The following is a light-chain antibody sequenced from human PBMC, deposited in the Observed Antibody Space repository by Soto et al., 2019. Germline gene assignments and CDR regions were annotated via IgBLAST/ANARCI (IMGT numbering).Light chain of an antibody. CDR1: SSNIGAGYD. V-gene: IGLV1-40*01. Sequence: QPVLPQPPSVSGAPGQRVTISCTGSSSNIGAGYDVHWYQQLPGTAPKLLLYGNSNRPSGVPDRFSGSKSGTSASLAITGLQAEDEADYCCQSYDSSLSGYVFGTGTKLTVL. CDR3: QSYDSSLSGYV. CDR2: GNS. J-gene: IGLJ1*01.